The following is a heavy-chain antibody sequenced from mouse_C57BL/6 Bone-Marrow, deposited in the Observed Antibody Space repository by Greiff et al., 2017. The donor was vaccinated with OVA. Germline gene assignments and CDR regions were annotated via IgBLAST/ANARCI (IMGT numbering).Heavy chain of an antibody. CDR1: GYTFTDYY. CDR3: ARGITTVVAHFDY. J-gene: IGHJ2*01. CDR2: IYPGSGNT. D-gene: IGHD1-1*01. V-gene: IGHV1-76*01. Sequence: VKVVESGAELVRPGASVKLSCKASGYTFTDYYINWVKQRPGQGLEWIARIYPGSGNTYYNEKFKGKATLTAEKSSSTAYMQLSSLTSEDSAVYFCARGITTVVAHFDYWGQGTTLTVSS.